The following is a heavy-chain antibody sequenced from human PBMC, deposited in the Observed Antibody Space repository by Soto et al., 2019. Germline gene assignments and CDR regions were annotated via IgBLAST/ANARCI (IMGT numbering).Heavy chain of an antibody. CDR2: ISGSGGSI. CDR3: VKGYWKGDV. D-gene: IGHD1-1*01. V-gene: IGHV3-23*01. CDR1: GFTFSTYA. Sequence: EVQLLESGGGLVQPGGSLRRSCAASGFTFSTYAMNWVRQAPGNGLEWVSAISGSGGSIHYADSVKGRFTISRDSSKNTLYLQMNSLRDEDTTVYHCVKGYWKGDVWGQGIKVTVSS. J-gene: IGHJ6*02.